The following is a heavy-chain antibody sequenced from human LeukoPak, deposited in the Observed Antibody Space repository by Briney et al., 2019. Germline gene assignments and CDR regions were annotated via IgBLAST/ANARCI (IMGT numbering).Heavy chain of an antibody. CDR3: ARHSYCSSTSCPTDY. Sequence: GESLKISCKGSGYRFTESWIGWVRQMPGKGLEWLGIIYPDDSRTRYSPSFQGQVTMSVDKSISTAYLQWSSLKASDTAMYYCARHSYCSSTSCPTDYWGQGTLVTVSS. J-gene: IGHJ4*02. V-gene: IGHV5-51*01. CDR1: GYRFTESW. CDR2: IYPDDSRT. D-gene: IGHD2-2*01.